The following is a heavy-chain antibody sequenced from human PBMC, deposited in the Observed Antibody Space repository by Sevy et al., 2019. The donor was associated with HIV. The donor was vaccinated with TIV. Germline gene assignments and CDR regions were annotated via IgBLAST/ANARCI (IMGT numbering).Heavy chain of an antibody. J-gene: IGHJ4*02. V-gene: IGHV3-30-3*01. CDR3: ARADYGEYSGEVDY. Sequence: GGSLRLSCAASGITFSSHAMHWVRQAPGKGLEWVTIISYDGSNKYYADSVKGRFTISRDNSKNTLYLQMNSLRAEDTAVYYCARADYGEYSGEVDYWGQGTLVTVSS. CDR1: GITFSSHA. D-gene: IGHD4-17*01. CDR2: ISYDGSNK.